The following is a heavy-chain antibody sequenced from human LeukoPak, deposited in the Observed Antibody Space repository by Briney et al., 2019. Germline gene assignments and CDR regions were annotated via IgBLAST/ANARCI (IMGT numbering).Heavy chain of an antibody. CDR2: IKQDGSEK. CDR1: GFTFSSYW. J-gene: IGHJ4*02. CDR3: ARDVYYGSGSPTVDY. D-gene: IGHD3-10*01. Sequence: GGSLRLSCAASGFTFSSYWMSWVRQAPGKGLEWVANIKQDGSEKYYVDSVKGRFTISRDSAKNSLYLQMNSLRAEDTAVYYCARDVYYGSGSPTVDYWGQGTLVTVSS. V-gene: IGHV3-7*01.